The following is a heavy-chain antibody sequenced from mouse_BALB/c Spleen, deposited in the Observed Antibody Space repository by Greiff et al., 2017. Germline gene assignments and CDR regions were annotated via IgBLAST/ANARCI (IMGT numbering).Heavy chain of an antibody. CDR3: ARQRLRDYYAMDY. D-gene: IGHD2-4*01. Sequence: QVQLQQSGPQLVRPGASVKISCKASGYSFTSYWMHWVKQRPGQGLEWIGMIDPSDSETRLNQKFKDKATLTVDKSSSTAYMQLSSPTSEDSAVYYCARQRLRDYYAMDYWGQGTSVTVSS. J-gene: IGHJ4*01. CDR2: IDPSDSET. CDR1: GYSFTSYW. V-gene: IGHV1S127*01.